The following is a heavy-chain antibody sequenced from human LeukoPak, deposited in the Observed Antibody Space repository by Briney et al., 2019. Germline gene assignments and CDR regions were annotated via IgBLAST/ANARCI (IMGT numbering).Heavy chain of an antibody. D-gene: IGHD1-14*01. CDR2: ISSSSSYI. CDR1: GFTFSSCS. CDR3: ARGTAAGGTGGDY. V-gene: IGHV3-21*01. Sequence: GGSLRLSCAASGFTFSSCSMNWVRQAPGKGLEWVSSISSSSSYIYYAESVKGRFTISRDNAKNSLYLQMNSLRAEDTAVYYCARGTAAGGTGGDYWGQGTLVTVSS. J-gene: IGHJ4*02.